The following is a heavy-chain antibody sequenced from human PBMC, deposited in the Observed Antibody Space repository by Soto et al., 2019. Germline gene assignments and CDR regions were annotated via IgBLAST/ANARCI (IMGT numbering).Heavy chain of an antibody. V-gene: IGHV1-2*02. CDR3: ARVMSSGWFDP. D-gene: IGHD6-19*01. Sequence: EASVKVSCKPSGYTFTDYYIHWVRQAPGQGLEWMGWINPNSGNTNYAQRFRGRVTMTRDTSISTVYMYLSSLRFDDTAVYYCARVMSSGWFDPWGQGTLVTVSS. CDR2: INPNSGNT. CDR1: GYTFTDYY. J-gene: IGHJ5*02.